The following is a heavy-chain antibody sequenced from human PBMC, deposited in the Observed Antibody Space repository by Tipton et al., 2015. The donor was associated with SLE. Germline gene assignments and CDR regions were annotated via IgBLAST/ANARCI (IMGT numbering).Heavy chain of an antibody. V-gene: IGHV4-59*12. J-gene: IGHJ3*02. CDR2: VYDSWTT. CDR1: GGPISRNY. Sequence: TLSLTCNVSGGPISRNYWSWIRQPPGKGLEWMGYVYDSWTTNYNPSLEGRVTMSVDTSRNQFSLKLTSVTAADTAVYYCAKEKYGVFDIWGQGTMVIVSS. D-gene: IGHD2-8*01. CDR3: AKEKYGVFDI.